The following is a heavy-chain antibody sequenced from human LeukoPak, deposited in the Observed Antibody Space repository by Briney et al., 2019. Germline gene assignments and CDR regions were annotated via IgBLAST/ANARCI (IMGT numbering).Heavy chain of an antibody. CDR3: ASQYYYDSSGFS. V-gene: IGHV4-4*07. CDR2: IYTSGST. CDR1: SGSISSYY. Sequence: SETLSLTCTVSSGSISSYYWSWIRQPAGKGLEWIGRIYTSGSTNYNPSLKSRVTMSVDTSKNQFSLKLSSVTAADTAVYYCASQYYYDSSGFSWGQGTLVTVSS. J-gene: IGHJ5*02. D-gene: IGHD3-22*01.